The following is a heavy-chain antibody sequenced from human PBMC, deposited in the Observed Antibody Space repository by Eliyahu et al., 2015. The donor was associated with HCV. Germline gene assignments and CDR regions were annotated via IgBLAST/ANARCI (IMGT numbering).Heavy chain of an antibody. J-gene: IGHJ3*02. Sequence: QLQLQESGPGLVKPSETLSLTCTVSGGSISSSSYYWGWIRQPPGKGLEWIGSIYYSGSXYYNPSLKSRVTISVDTSKNQFSLKLSSVTAADTAVYYCARRGDGYGLWDPEAFDIWGQGTMVTVSS. CDR3: ARRGDGYGLWDPEAFDI. D-gene: IGHD5-24*01. V-gene: IGHV4-39*01. CDR2: IYYSGSX. CDR1: GGSISSSSYY.